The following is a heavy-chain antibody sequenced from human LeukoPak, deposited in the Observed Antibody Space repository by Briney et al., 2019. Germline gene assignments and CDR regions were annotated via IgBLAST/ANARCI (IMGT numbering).Heavy chain of an antibody. CDR2: INPSGGST. D-gene: IGHD6-19*01. Sequence: GASVKVSCKASGYTFTSYYMHWVRQAPGQGLEWMGIINPSGGSTSYAQKFQGRVTMTRDTSTSTVYMELSSLRSEDTAVYYCATGSGYSSGWYPETIDYWGQGTLVTVSS. J-gene: IGHJ4*02. CDR3: ATGSGYSSGWYPETIDY. CDR1: GYTFTSYY. V-gene: IGHV1-46*01.